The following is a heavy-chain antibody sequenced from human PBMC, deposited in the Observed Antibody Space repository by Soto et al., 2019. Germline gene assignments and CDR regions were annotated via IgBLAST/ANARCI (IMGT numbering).Heavy chain of an antibody. D-gene: IGHD6-19*01. V-gene: IGHV4-59*01. CDR2: IYYSGST. CDR3: ARVSSGWWYFDY. Sequence: QVQLQESGPGLVKPSETLSLTCTVSGGSISSYYWSWIRQPPGKGLEWIGYIYYSGSTNYNPSLTSRVTISVNTSKNQFSLKLTSVTAADTAVYYCARVSSGWWYFDYGGQGTLVTVSP. CDR1: GGSISSYY. J-gene: IGHJ4*02.